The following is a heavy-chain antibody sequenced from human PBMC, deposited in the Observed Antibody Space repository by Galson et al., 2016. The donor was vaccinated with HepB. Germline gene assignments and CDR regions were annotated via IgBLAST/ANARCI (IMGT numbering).Heavy chain of an antibody. CDR1: GFTFSSYG. J-gene: IGHJ2*01. CDR2: ISYDGSNK. D-gene: IGHD4-23*01. Sequence: SLRLSCAASGFTFSSYGFHWVRQAPGKGLEWVAVISYDGSNKYYAASVKGRFTISRDHPKNTLYLQMNSLRAEDTAVYYCARGYGGNYWHFDLWGRGTLVTVSS. CDR3: ARGYGGNYWHFDL. V-gene: IGHV3-30*19.